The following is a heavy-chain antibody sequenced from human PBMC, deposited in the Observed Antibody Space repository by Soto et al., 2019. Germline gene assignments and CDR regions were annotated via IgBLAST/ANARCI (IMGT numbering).Heavy chain of an antibody. CDR3: ARRGARFGELFYNRAFDY. V-gene: IGHV4-34*01. J-gene: IGHJ4*02. Sequence: SETLSLTCAVYGGSFSGYYWSWIRQPPGKGLEWIGEINHRGSTNYNPSIKSRVTISVETSKNQLSLKMRSVTAADTAVFYCARRGARFGELFYNRAFDYWGQGTLVTVSS. CDR1: GGSFSGYY. CDR2: INHRGST. D-gene: IGHD3-10*01.